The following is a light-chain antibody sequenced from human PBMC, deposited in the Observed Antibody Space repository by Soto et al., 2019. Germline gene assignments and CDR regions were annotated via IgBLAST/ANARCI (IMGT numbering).Light chain of an antibody. CDR1: QDITNY. J-gene: IGKJ4*01. CDR3: QQYDSLPLT. CDR2: DAS. Sequence: DIQMTQSPSSLSASVGDRVTITCQASQDITNYLNWYQHKPGKAPKLLIYDASNLETGVPSRFSGSGSGTDFTFTISSLQPEDIATYYCQQYDSLPLTFGGGTKVDIK. V-gene: IGKV1-33*01.